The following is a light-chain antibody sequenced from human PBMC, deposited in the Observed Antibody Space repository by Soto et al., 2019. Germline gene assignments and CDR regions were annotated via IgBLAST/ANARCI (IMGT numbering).Light chain of an antibody. CDR3: QSYDSSMSVDVV. Sequence: QSVLTQPPSVSGAPGQRVTISCTGSSSNIGAGYDVDWYQQLPGTAPKILIYGNSNRPSAVPDRFSGSKSGTSASLAITGLQAEDEADNYCQSYDSSMSVDVVFGGGTKLTVL. CDR2: GNS. CDR1: SSNIGAGYD. J-gene: IGLJ2*01. V-gene: IGLV1-40*01.